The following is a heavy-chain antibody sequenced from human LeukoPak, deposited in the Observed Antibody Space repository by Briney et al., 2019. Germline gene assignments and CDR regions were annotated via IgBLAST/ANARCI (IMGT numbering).Heavy chain of an antibody. V-gene: IGHV3-7*03. D-gene: IGHD6-13*01. J-gene: IGHJ4*02. Sequence: GGSLRLSCAASGFPFSSYSMTWVRQAPGKGLEWVANIKPDGTTKFYVDSVKGRFTITRDNALNSLYLQMNSLRAEDTAIYYCARSIPYGTTWYGRSDYWGQGTLVTVSS. CDR3: ARSIPYGTTWYGRSDY. CDR2: IKPDGTTK. CDR1: GFPFSSYS.